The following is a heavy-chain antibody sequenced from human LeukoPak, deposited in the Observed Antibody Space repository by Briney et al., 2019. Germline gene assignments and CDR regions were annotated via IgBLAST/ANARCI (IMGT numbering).Heavy chain of an antibody. J-gene: IGHJ4*02. CDR3: ARDAPAGEKPEYFFDY. Sequence: PGGSLRLSCAASGFTFSSYAMSWVRQAPGKGLEWVSHIGRGIIYADSVKGRFTISRDNAKNSVYLQMNNLRAEDTAVYYCARDAPAGEKPEYFFDYWGQGTLVTVSS. V-gene: IGHV3-48*04. CDR1: GFTFSSYA. CDR2: IGRGII.